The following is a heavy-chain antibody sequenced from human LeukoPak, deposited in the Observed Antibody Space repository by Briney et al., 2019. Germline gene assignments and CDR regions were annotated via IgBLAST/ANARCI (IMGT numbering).Heavy chain of an antibody. CDR3: AKDGSSGYYDAFDI. CDR2: TSYDGGNK. D-gene: IGHD3-22*01. V-gene: IGHV3-30*18. CDR1: GFTFSSYG. Sequence: GGSLRLSCAAAGFTFSSYGMHWVRQVPGKGLEWVAVTSYDGGNKYYADSVKGRFTISRDNSKNTLYLQMNSLRAEDTAVYYCAKDGSSGYYDAFDIWGQGTMVTVSS. J-gene: IGHJ3*02.